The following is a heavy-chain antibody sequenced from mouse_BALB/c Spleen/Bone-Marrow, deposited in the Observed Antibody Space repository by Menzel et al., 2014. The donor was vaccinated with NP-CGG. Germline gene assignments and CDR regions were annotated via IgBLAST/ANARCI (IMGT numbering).Heavy chain of an antibody. V-gene: IGHV14-3*02. CDR2: IDLANGNT. Sequence: VQLKESGAELVKPGASVKLSCTTSGFNIKDTYMHWVKQRPEQGLEWIGRIDLANGNTKYDPKFQGKATITADTSSNTSYLQLSSLTSEDTAVYYCARGYGSSYGTGYFDVWGAGTTVTVSS. CDR1: GFNIKDTY. J-gene: IGHJ1*01. CDR3: ARGYGSSYGTGYFDV. D-gene: IGHD1-1*01.